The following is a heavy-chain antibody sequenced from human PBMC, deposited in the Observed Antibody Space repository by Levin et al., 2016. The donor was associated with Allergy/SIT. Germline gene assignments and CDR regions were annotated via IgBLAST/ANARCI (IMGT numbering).Heavy chain of an antibody. V-gene: IGHV3-48*03. CDR2: ISTSGYTK. Sequence: LSLTCAASGFTFTSYEMNWVRQAPGKGLEWISYISTSGYTKYYADPVKGRFTVSRDNAKKSLDLQMNSLRAEDTAVYYCARLGYCSTSTCLRAFDIWGQGTLVTVSS. D-gene: IGHD2-2*01. CDR1: GFTFTSYE. J-gene: IGHJ3*02. CDR3: ARLGYCSTSTCLRAFDI.